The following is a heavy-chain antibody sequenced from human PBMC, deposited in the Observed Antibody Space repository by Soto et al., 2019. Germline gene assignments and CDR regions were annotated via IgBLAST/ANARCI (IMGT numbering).Heavy chain of an antibody. CDR1: GGSISSYY. V-gene: IGHV4-59*01. D-gene: IGHD3-10*01. CDR3: ARDEFGAGNGMDV. J-gene: IGHJ6*02. CDR2: IYYSGST. Sequence: PSETLSLTCTVSGGSISSYYWSWIRQPPGKGLEWIGYIYYSGSTNYNPSLKSRVTISVDTSKNQFSLKLSSVTAADTAVYYCARDEFGAGNGMDVWGQGTTVTVS.